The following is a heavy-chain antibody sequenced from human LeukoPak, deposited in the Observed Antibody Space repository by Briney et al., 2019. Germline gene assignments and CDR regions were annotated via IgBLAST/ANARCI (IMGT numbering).Heavy chain of an antibody. CDR1: GGSFSGYY. CDR3: ATTRIQLWLGYSDSSAYQRTFDP. D-gene: IGHD5-18*01. J-gene: IGHJ5*02. CDR2: INHSGST. V-gene: IGHV4-34*01. Sequence: SETLSLTCAVYGGSFSGYYWSWIRQPPGKGLEWIGEINHSGSTNYNPSLKSRVTISVDTSKNQFSLKLSSVTAADTAVYYCATTRIQLWLGYSDSSAYQRTFDPWGQGPLVTVSS.